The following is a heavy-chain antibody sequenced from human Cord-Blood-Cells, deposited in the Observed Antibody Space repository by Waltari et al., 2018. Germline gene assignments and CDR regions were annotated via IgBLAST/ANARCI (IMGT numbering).Heavy chain of an antibody. D-gene: IGHD2-8*01. CDR2: IYHSGST. V-gene: IGHV4-38-2*01. J-gene: IGHJ4*02. CDR1: GYSISSGYY. Sequence: QVQLQESGPGLVKPSETLSLTCAVSGYSISSGYYWGWIRQPPGKGLEWIGSIYHSGSTYYNPSLKSRVTISVDTSKNQFSLKLSSVTAADTAVYYCARGVYFDYWGQGTLVTVSS. CDR3: ARGVYFDY.